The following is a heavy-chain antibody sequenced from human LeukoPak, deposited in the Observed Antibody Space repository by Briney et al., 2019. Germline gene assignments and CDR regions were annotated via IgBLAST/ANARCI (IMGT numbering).Heavy chain of an antibody. D-gene: IGHD3-22*01. J-gene: IGHJ3*02. Sequence: SETLSLTCTVSGGSIGSYYWSWIRQPPGKGLEWIGYIYDSGSTNYNPSLKSRVTISVDTSKNQFSLKLSSVTAADTAVYYCTCLTTADAFDIWGQGTMVTVSS. CDR2: IYDSGST. CDR3: TCLTTADAFDI. V-gene: IGHV4-59*01. CDR1: GGSIGSYY.